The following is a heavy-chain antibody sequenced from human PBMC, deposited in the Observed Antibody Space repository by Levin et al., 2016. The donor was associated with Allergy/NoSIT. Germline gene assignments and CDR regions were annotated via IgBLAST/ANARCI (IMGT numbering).Heavy chain of an antibody. J-gene: IGHJ5*02. V-gene: IGHV5-10-1*01. CDR3: ARPAVAGTPGFEDWFDP. CDR2: IDPSDSYT. Sequence: VRQMPGKGLEWMGRIDPSDSYTNYSPSFQGHVTISADKSISTAYLQWSSLKASDTAMYYCARPAVAGTPGFEDWFDPWGQGTLVTVSS. D-gene: IGHD6-19*01.